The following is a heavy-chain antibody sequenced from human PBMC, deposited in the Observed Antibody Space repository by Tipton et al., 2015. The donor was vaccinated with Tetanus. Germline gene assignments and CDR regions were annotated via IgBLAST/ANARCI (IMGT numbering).Heavy chain of an antibody. CDR1: GGSFSGYY. CDR2: IHPSGSV. J-gene: IGHJ4*02. CDR3: ARGREQYKSGNY. V-gene: IGHV4-34*01. D-gene: IGHD1-1*01. Sequence: TLSLTCAVYGGSFSGYYCTWIRQSPGKGLEWIGEIHPSGSVNYNPSLKSRVTILLDTSENQFSLKLSSVTGADTAVYYCARGREQYKSGNYWGQGTLVTVSS.